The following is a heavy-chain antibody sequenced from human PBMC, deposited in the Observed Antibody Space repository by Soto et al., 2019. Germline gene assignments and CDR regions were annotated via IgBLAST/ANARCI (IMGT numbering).Heavy chain of an antibody. CDR2: INHSGST. Sequence: QVQLQQWGAGLLKPSETLSLTCAVYGGSFSGYYWSWIRQPPGKGLEWIGEINHSGSTNYNPSLKSRVTISVDTSKNQFSLKLSSVTAADTAVYYCARERGGAGGAARLTRSWYFDLWGRGTLVTVSS. CDR1: GGSFSGYY. D-gene: IGHD6-6*01. J-gene: IGHJ2*01. CDR3: ARERGGAGGAARLTRSWYFDL. V-gene: IGHV4-34*01.